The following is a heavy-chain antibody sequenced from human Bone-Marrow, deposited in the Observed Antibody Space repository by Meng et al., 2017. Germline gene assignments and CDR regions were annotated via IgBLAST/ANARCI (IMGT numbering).Heavy chain of an antibody. CDR1: GGSISSSSYY. V-gene: IGHV4-39*07. CDR2: IYYSGST. CDR3: ASNPHVTRILTGYYPYYFDY. J-gene: IGHJ4*02. D-gene: IGHD3-9*01. Sequence: SETLSLTCTVSGGSISSSSYYWGWIRQPPGKGLEWIGSIYYSGSTYYNPSLKSRVTISVDTSKNQFSLKLSSVTAADTAVYYCASNPHVTRILTGYYPYYFDYWGQGTLVTVSS.